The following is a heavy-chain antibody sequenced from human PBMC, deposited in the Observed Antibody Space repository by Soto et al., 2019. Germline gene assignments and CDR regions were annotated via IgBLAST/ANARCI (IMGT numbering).Heavy chain of an antibody. CDR1: GFTFSSYS. Sequence: GGSLGLSCVGSGFTFSSYSMSWVRQAPGKGLEWVSGFRSGGDDGTTYYADSVKGRFTISRDNTKNTLFLQMNSLRAEDTAIYYSANFFYPGPPSKYIYSCAQRAPVPVSA. J-gene: IGHJ5*01. CDR2: FRSGGDDGTT. CDR3: ANFFYPGPPSKYIYS. V-gene: IGHV3-23*01. D-gene: IGHD2-8*02.